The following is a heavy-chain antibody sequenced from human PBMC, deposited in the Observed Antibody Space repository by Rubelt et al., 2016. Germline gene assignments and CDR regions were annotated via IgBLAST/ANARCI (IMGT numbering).Heavy chain of an antibody. CDR2: IIPILGIA. CDR1: GGTFSSYA. D-gene: IGHD1-26*01. J-gene: IGHJ3*02. V-gene: IGHV1-69*04. CDR3: ARDPRSYHAFDI. Sequence: QVQLVQSGAEVKKPGSSVKVSCKASGGTFSSYAISWVRQAPGQGLEWMGRIIPILGIANSAQTFQGRATITADKATGAAYMELSSLRSEDTAVYYCARDPRSYHAFDIWGQGTMVTVSS.